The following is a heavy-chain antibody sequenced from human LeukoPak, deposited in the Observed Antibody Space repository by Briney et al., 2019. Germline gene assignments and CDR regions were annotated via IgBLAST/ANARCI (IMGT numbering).Heavy chain of an antibody. CDR1: GYSISSGPY. Sequence: SETLSLTCSVSGYSISSGPYWGWIRQPPGQGLEWIASIYLGGTTYYTPSLKSRVTISVDTSKNQLSLRLSSVTAADTTVYYCATNWSDFDYWGPGTLVTVSS. CDR3: ATNWSDFDY. V-gene: IGHV4-38-2*01. D-gene: IGHD1-1*01. CDR2: IYLGGTT. J-gene: IGHJ4*02.